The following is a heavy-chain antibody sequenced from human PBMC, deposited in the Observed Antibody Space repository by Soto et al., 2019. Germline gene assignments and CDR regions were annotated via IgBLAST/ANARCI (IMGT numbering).Heavy chain of an antibody. V-gene: IGHV3-23*01. J-gene: IGHJ4*02. CDR3: AKELFPGHY. Sequence: GGSLRLSCAASGLTFNSFAMCWVRQAPGKGLEWVSGISATSARTYYADSVKGRFTISRDNPKNTLYLEMNSLRVEDTAVYYCAKELFPGHYWGQGTLVTVSS. D-gene: IGHD2-21*01. CDR2: ISATSART. CDR1: GLTFNSFA.